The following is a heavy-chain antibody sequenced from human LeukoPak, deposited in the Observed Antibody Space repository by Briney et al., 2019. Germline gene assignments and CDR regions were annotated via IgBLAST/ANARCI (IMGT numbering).Heavy chain of an antibody. V-gene: IGHV1-69*04. CDR3: ARAYCGGDCYYYFDY. J-gene: IGHJ4*02. CDR2: IIPILGIA. CDR1: GGTFSSYA. Sequence: GASVKVSCKASGGTFSSYAISWVRQAPGQGLEWMGRIIPILGIANYAQKFQGRATITADKSTSTAYMELSSLRSEDTAVYYCARAYCGGDCYYYFDYWGQGTLVTVSS. D-gene: IGHD2-21*02.